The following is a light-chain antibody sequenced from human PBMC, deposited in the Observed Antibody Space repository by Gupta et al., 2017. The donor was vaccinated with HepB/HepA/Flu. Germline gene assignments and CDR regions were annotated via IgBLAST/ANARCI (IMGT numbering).Light chain of an antibody. V-gene: IGKV1-39*01. Sequence: DIQMTQSPSSLSASVGDRVTVTCRASENINNFLNWYQRKPGKAPTLLIYSASTLRSGVPSTFTGSGSGTEFTLTISSLQPEDFGTYFCQQTDTTPWTFGQGTKVEI. CDR2: SAS. J-gene: IGKJ1*01. CDR3: QQTDTTPWT. CDR1: ENINNF.